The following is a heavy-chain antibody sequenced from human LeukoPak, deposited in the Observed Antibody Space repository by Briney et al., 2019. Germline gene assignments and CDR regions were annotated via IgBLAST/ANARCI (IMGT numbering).Heavy chain of an antibody. J-gene: IGHJ5*02. Sequence: ASVKVSCKASGGTFISYAISWVRQAPGQGLEWMGGIIPIFGTANYAQKFQGRVTITTDESTSTAYMELSSLRSEDTAVYYCARDDSHSGWFDPWGQGTLVTVSS. D-gene: IGHD3-10*01. V-gene: IGHV1-69*05. CDR1: GGTFISYA. CDR2: IIPIFGTA. CDR3: ARDDSHSGWFDP.